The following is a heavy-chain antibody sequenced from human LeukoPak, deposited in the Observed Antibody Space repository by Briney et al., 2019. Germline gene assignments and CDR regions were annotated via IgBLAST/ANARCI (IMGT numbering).Heavy chain of an antibody. CDR1: GFTFGDCV. J-gene: IGHJ2*01. CDR3: PRTYDSVATGYFIT. V-gene: IGHV3-49*03. D-gene: IGHD3-22*01. CDR2: IRSKTHGATT. Sequence: GGSLRLSCAASGFTFGDCVMSWFRQAPGKGLGWVGFIRSKTHGATTEYAASVKGRFTISRDDSKSSIYLQINSLKSEDTAVYSCPRTYDSVATGYFITWGVGTLVTVPS.